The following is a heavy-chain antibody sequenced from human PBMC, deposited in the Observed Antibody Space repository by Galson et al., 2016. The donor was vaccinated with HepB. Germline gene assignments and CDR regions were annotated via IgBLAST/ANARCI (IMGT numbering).Heavy chain of an antibody. D-gene: IGHD2/OR15-2a*01. CDR2: MYSGGGT. Sequence: SLRLSCAASGLTVSSNYMNWVRQRQGKGLEWVSVMYSGGGTDYADSVKGQFTISRDNSKNTLYLQMNSLGVEDTAVYYCARANIVYRGVFDAFDFWGQGAMGTVSS. V-gene: IGHV3-53*01. J-gene: IGHJ3*01. CDR1: GLTVSSNY. CDR3: ARANIVYRGVFDAFDF.